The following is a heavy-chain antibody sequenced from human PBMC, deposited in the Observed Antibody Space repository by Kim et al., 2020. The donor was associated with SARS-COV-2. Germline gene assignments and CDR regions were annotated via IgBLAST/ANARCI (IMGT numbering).Heavy chain of an antibody. CDR3: AKTPGGYTYGRFYFDS. Sequence: GGSLRLSCAASGFTFSSYAMSWVRQAPGKGLEWVSAITGNGGTTYYADSVKGRFTIFRDNSKDTFYLQMNSLRADDTAVYYCAKTPGGYTYGRFYFDSWARGPWSPSPQ. J-gene: IGHJ4*02. V-gene: IGHV3-23*01. D-gene: IGHD5-18*01. CDR1: GFTFSSYA. CDR2: ITGNGGTT.